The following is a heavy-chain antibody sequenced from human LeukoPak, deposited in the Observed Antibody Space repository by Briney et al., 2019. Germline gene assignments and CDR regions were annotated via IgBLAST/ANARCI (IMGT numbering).Heavy chain of an antibody. CDR3: ARGRGWELRGFKYFDY. Sequence: GGSLRLSCAASGFTFSSYWMSWVRQAPGKGLEWVANIKQDGSEKYYADSVKGRFTISRDNAKNSLYLQMNSLRAEDTAVYYCARGRGWELRGFKYFDYWGQGTLVTVSS. CDR1: GFTFSSYW. D-gene: IGHD1-26*01. V-gene: IGHV3-7*01. CDR2: IKQDGSEK. J-gene: IGHJ4*02.